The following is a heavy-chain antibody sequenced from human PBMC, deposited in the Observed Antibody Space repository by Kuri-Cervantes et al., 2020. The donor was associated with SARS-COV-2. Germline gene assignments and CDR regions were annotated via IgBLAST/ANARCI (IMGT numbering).Heavy chain of an antibody. CDR2: INPDGSYT. CDR1: GFTFSSSA. Sequence: GGSLRLSCAASGFTFSSSAMHWVRQAPGKGLVWVSRINPDGSYTNNADSVKGRFTLSRDNAKNMLFLQMNSLRAEDTAVYYCVRDGDHWNFDYWGQGTLVTVSS. J-gene: IGHJ4*02. D-gene: IGHD1-1*01. CDR3: VRDGDHWNFDY. V-gene: IGHV3-74*01.